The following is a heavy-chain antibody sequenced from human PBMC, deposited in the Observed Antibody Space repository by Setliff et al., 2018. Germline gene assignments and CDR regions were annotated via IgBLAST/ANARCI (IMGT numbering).Heavy chain of an antibody. D-gene: IGHD3-10*01. Sequence: SETLSLTCAVSGHSIDSDSYWGWIRQSPGKGLEWIGSLYRTANTYYHPAVRSRVTISPDTSKNQFSLKLTSVTAADTAVYYCARQSGSGSSPYFDFWGQGTLVTVSS. CDR3: ARQSGSGSSPYFDF. CDR1: GHSIDSDSY. J-gene: IGHJ4*02. V-gene: IGHV4-38-2*01. CDR2: LYRTANT.